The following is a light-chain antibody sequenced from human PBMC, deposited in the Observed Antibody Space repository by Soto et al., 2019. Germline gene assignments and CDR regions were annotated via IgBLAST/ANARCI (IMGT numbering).Light chain of an antibody. CDR1: QTVSRN. Sequence: VMAQSPPPLSVSPGERSTLSCRASQTVSRNLAWYQQRPGQAPRLLIYDISNRATGIPDRFSGSGSGTDFTLTISRLEPEDFAVYYCQQYGSSGTFGQGTKVDI. CDR3: QQYGSSGT. CDR2: DIS. V-gene: IGKV3-20*01. J-gene: IGKJ1*01.